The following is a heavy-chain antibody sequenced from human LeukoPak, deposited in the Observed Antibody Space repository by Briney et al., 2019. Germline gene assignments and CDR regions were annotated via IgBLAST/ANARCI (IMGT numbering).Heavy chain of an antibody. V-gene: IGHV1-18*01. CDR2: ISAYNGNT. CDR3: ARGYNGNDPTYYFYMDV. Sequence: GASVKVSCKASGYTYPTYSFNWVRQAPGQGLEWMGWISAYNGNTNYAQKFQGRVTMTADTSTTTAYMELRSLTSDDSAVYYCARGYNGNDPTYYFYMDVWGKGTTVTVSS. CDR1: GYTYPTYS. J-gene: IGHJ6*03. D-gene: IGHD1-1*01.